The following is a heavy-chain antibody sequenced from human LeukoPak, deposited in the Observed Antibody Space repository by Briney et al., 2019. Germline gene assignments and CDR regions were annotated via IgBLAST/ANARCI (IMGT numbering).Heavy chain of an antibody. J-gene: IGHJ4*02. D-gene: IGHD3-3*01. CDR1: GGSFSGYY. CDR2: INHSGST. V-gene: IGHV4-34*01. CDR3: ARDYGTYYDFWSGYSTEYYFDY. Sequence: SETLSLTCAVYGGSFSGYYWSWIRQPPGKGLEWLGEINHSGSTNYNPSLKSRVTISVDTSKNQFSLKLSSVTAADTAVYYCARDYGTYYDFWSGYSTEYYFDYWGQGTLVTVSS.